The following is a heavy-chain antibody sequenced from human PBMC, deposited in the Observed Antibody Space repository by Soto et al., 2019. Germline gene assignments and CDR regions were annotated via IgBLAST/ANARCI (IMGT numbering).Heavy chain of an antibody. V-gene: IGHV1-2*02. CDR2: INPNSGVT. CDR3: ARKLEPRGSYFYYYDMDV. Sequence: QVLLVQSGAEVTKPGASVKVSCKASGYTFTDYYMHWVRQAPGQGLEWMGWINPNSGVTKYAQKFQGRVTMTRDTSITTAYMELSRLRSDDTAIYYCARKLEPRGSYFYYYDMDVWGQGTTVTVSS. CDR1: GYTFTDYY. J-gene: IGHJ6*02. D-gene: IGHD1-1*01.